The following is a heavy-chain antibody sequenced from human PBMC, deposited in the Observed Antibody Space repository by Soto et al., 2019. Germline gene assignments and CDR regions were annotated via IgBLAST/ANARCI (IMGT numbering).Heavy chain of an antibody. V-gene: IGHV3-21*01. CDR2: ISSSSSYI. J-gene: IGHJ6*03. Sequence: GGSLRLSCVASGFTFSSYSMNWVRQAPGKGLEWVSSISSSSSYIYYADSVKGRFTISRDNAKNSLYLQMNSLRAEDTAVYYCARDYCSGGSCYSYYYYYYMDVWGKGTTVTVSS. CDR3: ARDYCSGGSCYSYYYYYYMDV. D-gene: IGHD2-15*01. CDR1: GFTFSSYS.